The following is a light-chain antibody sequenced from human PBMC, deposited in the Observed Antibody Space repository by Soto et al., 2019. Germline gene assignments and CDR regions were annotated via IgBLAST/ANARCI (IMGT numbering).Light chain of an antibody. CDR1: QSVSSY. V-gene: IGKV3-20*01. CDR3: QQYGSSPQT. CDR2: GAS. J-gene: IGKJ1*01. Sequence: EIVLTQSPATLSLSPGERATRSCRASQSVSSYLAWYQQTPGQAPRLLIYGASSRATGIPDRFSGSGSGTDFTLTISRLEPEDFAVYYCQQYGSSPQTFGQGTKVDI.